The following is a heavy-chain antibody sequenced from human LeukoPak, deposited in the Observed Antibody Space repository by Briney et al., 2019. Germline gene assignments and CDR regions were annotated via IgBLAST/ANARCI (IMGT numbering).Heavy chain of an antibody. CDR3: AKAGPERSVDY. J-gene: IGHJ4*02. CDR2: ISYDGSKK. Sequence: PGGSLRLSCAASGFTFSSYGMHWVRQAPGKGLEWVAVISYDGSKKYYIDSVKGRFTISRDNSKNTLYLQMNSLRAEDTAVYYCAKAGPERSVDYWGQGTLVTVSS. CDR1: GFTFSSYG. D-gene: IGHD1-14*01. V-gene: IGHV3-30*18.